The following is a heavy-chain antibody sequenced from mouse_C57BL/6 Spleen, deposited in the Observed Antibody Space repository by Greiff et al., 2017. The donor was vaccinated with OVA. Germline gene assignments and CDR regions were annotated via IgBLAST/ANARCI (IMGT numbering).Heavy chain of an antibody. CDR1: GYTFTSYW. Sequence: QVQLQQPGAELVKPGASVKLSCKASGYTFTSYWMHWVKQRPGQGLEWIGMIHPNSGSTNYNEKFKGKATLTVDKSSSTAYMQLSSLTSEDSAVYYCARGGYDYAWYFDVWGTGTTVTVSS. CDR3: ARGGYDYAWYFDV. V-gene: IGHV1-64*01. CDR2: IHPNSGST. D-gene: IGHD2-4*01. J-gene: IGHJ1*03.